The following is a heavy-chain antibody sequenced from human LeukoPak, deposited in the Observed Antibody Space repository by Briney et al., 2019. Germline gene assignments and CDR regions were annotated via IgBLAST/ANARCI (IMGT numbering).Heavy chain of an antibody. CDR3: AKDPDHYYDTSAYSFDY. V-gene: IGHV3-23*01. Sequence: GGSLRLSCAASGFTLRNYAMGWVRQAPGKGLEWVSAISGSGTITYYADPVKGRFTISRDNSKNTLYLQMSNLRGDDTAIYYCAKDPDHYYDTSAYSFDYWGQGTLVTVSS. CDR1: GFTLRNYA. J-gene: IGHJ4*02. CDR2: ISGSGTIT. D-gene: IGHD3-22*01.